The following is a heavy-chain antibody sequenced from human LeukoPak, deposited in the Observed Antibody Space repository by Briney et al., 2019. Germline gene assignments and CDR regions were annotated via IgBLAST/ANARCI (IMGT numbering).Heavy chain of an antibody. J-gene: IGHJ4*02. Sequence: PGGSLKLSCAASGFTFSGSAMHWVRQASGKGLEWVGRIRSKANSYATAYAASVKGRFTISRDDSKNTAYLQMNSLKTEDTAVYYCTILTTVVTPLFDYWGQGTLVTVSS. V-gene: IGHV3-73*01. CDR3: TILTTVVTPLFDY. CDR1: GFTFSGSA. D-gene: IGHD4-23*01. CDR2: IRSKANSYAT.